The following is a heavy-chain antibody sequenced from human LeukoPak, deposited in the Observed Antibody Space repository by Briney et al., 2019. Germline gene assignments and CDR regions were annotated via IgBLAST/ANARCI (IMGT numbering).Heavy chain of an antibody. Sequence: GVSLRLSCAASGFTFSSYSMNWVRQAPGKGLEWVSSISSSSSYIYYADSVKGRFTISRDNAKNSLYLQMNSLRAEDTAVYYCARVVSWQQLSYKGYMDVWGKGTTVTVSS. CDR1: GFTFSSYS. CDR3: ARVVSWQQLSYKGYMDV. D-gene: IGHD6-13*01. CDR2: ISSSSSYI. V-gene: IGHV3-21*01. J-gene: IGHJ6*03.